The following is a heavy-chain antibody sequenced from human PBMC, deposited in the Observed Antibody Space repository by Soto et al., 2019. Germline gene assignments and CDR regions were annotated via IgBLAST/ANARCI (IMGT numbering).Heavy chain of an antibody. CDR2: VYHSGIR. J-gene: IGHJ4*02. CDR3: ARRRCYEPGAFYEGDY. CDR1: GASITHYY. V-gene: IGHV4-34*01. D-gene: IGHD2-2*01. Sequence: QVQVQQWGGGLLQPSENRSLPCAVSGASITHYYWGWLRPPPGQGLVWFCEVYHSGIRKYNPSLKIRITLSKDPSTTPVSLGRHSATAEYTAVYYGARRRCYEPGAFYEGDYWGRGSLVIASS.